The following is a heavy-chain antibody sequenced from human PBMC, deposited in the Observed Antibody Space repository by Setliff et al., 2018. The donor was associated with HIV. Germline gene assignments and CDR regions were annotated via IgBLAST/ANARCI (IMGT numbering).Heavy chain of an antibody. CDR3: ARSRITMVRGETPHSSYYYYYMDV. D-gene: IGHD3-10*01. Sequence: GGSLRLSCAASGFTFNNYAMNWVRQAPGKGLEWVSAITGSGGGTYYADSVKGRFTISRDNSKNMLYLQMNSLKTEDTAVYYCARSRITMVRGETPHSSYYYYYMDVWGKGTTVTVSS. J-gene: IGHJ6*03. CDR1: GFTFNNYA. V-gene: IGHV3-23*01. CDR2: ITGSGGGT.